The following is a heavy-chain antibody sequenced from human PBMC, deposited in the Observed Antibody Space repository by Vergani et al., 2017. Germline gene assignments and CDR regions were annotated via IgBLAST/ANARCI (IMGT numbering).Heavy chain of an antibody. CDR1: GFPFSSYG. V-gene: IGHV3-33*01. J-gene: IGHJ6*02. CDR2: IWYDGSNK. Sequence: QVQLVESGGGVVQPGRSLRLSCAASGFPFSSYGMHWVRQAPGKGLDGVAVIWYDGSNKYYADSVKGRFTISRDNYKNKLYLQMNSRRAEETAVYYCARASLAVAGILRRFGMDVWGQGTTVTVSS. CDR3: ARASLAVAGILRRFGMDV. D-gene: IGHD6-19*01.